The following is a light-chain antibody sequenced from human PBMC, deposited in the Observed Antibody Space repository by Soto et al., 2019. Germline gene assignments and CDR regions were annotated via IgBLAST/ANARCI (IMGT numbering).Light chain of an antibody. J-gene: IGKJ4*01. Sequence: EIVVTQSPATLSLSPGERATLSCRASQSASSYLAWYQQKPGQAPRLLIYDASNRATGIPARFSGSGSGTDFTLTISSLEPEDFAVYYCQQRSSPLTFGAGTKVDIK. CDR2: DAS. V-gene: IGKV3-11*01. CDR1: QSASSY. CDR3: QQRSSPLT.